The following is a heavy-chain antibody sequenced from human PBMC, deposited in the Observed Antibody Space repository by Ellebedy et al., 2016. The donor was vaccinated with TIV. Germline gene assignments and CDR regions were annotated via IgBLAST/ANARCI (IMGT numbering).Heavy chain of an antibody. V-gene: IGHV4-39*01. CDR3: VRHTSRGRTGWKGIDP. J-gene: IGHJ5*02. D-gene: IGHD6-19*01. CDR2: MSSSGST. CDR1: GASITDTTFF. Sequence: MPSETLSLTCTVSGASITDTTFFWAWLRQPPGKGLEWIGSMSSSGSTYNNPSLKSRLTISLDRSTNQLFLDLRSVTAADTALYSCVRHTSRGRTGWKGIDPWGQGTLVTVSS.